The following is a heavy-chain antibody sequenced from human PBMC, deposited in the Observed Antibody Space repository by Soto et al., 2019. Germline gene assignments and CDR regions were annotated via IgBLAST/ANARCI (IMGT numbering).Heavy chain of an antibody. CDR2: ISGTGDSS. CDR1: GFTFGSYA. V-gene: IGHV3-23*01. D-gene: IGHD3-10*01. Sequence: EVQLLESGGGLVQPGGSLRLSCAASGFTFGSYAMSWVRQAPGKGLEWVSLISGTGDSSEYANSVKGRFTISRDSSKTTVFLQMNSLRAEDTAVYFCAKYNGNYGSGSFSHWGQGTLVTVSS. J-gene: IGHJ4*02. CDR3: AKYNGNYGSGSFSH.